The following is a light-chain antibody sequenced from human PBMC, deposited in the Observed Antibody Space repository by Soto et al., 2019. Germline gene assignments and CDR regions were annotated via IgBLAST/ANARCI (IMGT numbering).Light chain of an antibody. V-gene: IGLV1-44*01. CDR3: ATRDGSLHVWL. CDR2: GDN. J-gene: IGLJ3*02. CDR1: SSNIGSNS. Sequence: QSVLTQPPSASGTPGQRLTISCSGSSSNIGSNSVYWYQHLPGTAPKLLVSGDNQRPAGVPDRFSGSKSGTSASLAISGLQSEDEADYYCATRDGSLHVWLFGGGTQLTVL.